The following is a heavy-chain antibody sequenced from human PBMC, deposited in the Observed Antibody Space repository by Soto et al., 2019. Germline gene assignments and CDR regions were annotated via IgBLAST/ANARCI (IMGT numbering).Heavy chain of an antibody. Sequence: GGSLRLSCAASGCTFSSYAMSWVRQAPGKGLEWVSSISGSGGSTNYADSVKGRFTISRDNSKNTLYLQMNSLRAEDTAVYYCAKRLAAAGGPFDYWGQGTLVTVSS. CDR1: GCTFSSYA. D-gene: IGHD6-13*01. CDR2: ISGSGGST. J-gene: IGHJ4*02. CDR3: AKRLAAAGGPFDY. V-gene: IGHV3-23*01.